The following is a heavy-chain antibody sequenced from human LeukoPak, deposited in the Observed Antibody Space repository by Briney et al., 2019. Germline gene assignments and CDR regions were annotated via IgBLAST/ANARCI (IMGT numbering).Heavy chain of an antibody. J-gene: IGHJ4*02. V-gene: IGHV1-69*05. CDR3: ARGSWSGSYSDY. D-gene: IGHD3-10*01. CDR1: GGTFSSYA. Sequence: SVKVSCKASGGTFSSYAISWVRQAPGQGLEWMGGIIPIFGTANYAQKFQGRVTITTDESTSTAYMELSSLRSEDTAVYYCARGSWSGSYSDYWGQGTLVTVSS. CDR2: IIPIFGTA.